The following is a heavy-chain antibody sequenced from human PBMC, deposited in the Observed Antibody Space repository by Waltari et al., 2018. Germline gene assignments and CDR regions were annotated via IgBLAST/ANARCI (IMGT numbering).Heavy chain of an antibody. CDR2: MYYSGST. CDR1: GDSISSSSYY. J-gene: IGHJ4*02. Sequence: QLQLQESGPGLVKASETLSLTCTVSGDSISSSSYYWGWVRHPPGKGLEWVGNMYYSGSTYYNPSLKSRVTISGDTSKSQFSLKLSSVTAADTSMYYCVRHARTTSGGKHFDHWGQGMLVTVSP. D-gene: IGHD2-15*01. CDR3: VRHARTTSGGKHFDH. V-gene: IGHV4-39*01.